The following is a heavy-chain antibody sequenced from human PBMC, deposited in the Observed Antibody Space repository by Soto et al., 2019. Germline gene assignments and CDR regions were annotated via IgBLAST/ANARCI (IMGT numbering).Heavy chain of an antibody. J-gene: IGHJ6*02. CDR1: GFTFSSYG. Sequence: GGSLRLSCAASGFTFSSYGMHWVRQAPGKGLEWVAVIWYDGSNKYYADSVKGRFTISRDNSKNTPYLQMNSLRAEDTAVYYCARSYCSSTSCPHAYYYYGMDVWGQGTTVTVS. V-gene: IGHV3-33*01. CDR3: ARSYCSSTSCPHAYYYYGMDV. D-gene: IGHD2-2*01. CDR2: IWYDGSNK.